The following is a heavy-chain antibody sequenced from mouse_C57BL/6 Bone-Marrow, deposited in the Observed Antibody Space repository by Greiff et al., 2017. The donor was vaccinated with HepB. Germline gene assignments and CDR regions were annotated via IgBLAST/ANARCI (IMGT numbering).Heavy chain of an antibody. CDR3: VRLYYYGSSYAHYYAMDY. Sequence: EVHLVESGGGLVQPKGSLKLSCAASGFSFNTYAMNWVRQAPGKGLEWVARIRSKSNNYATYYADSVKDRFTISRDDSESMLYLQMNNLKTEDTAMYYCVRLYYYGSSYAHYYAMDYWGQGTSVTVSS. CDR2: IRSKSNNYAT. V-gene: IGHV10-1*01. J-gene: IGHJ4*01. D-gene: IGHD1-1*01. CDR1: GFSFNTYA.